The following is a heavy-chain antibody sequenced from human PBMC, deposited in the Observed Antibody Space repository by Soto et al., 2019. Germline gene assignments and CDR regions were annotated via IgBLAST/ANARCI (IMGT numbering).Heavy chain of an antibody. Sequence: SETLSLTCAVYGGSFSGYYWSWIRQPPGKGLEWIGEINHSGSTNYNPSLKSRVTISVDTSKNQFSLKLSSVTAADTAVYYCASTSGVGPQPEFDYWGQGTLVTVSS. D-gene: IGHD1-26*01. CDR2: INHSGST. CDR1: GGSFSGYY. CDR3: ASTSGVGPQPEFDY. J-gene: IGHJ4*02. V-gene: IGHV4-34*01.